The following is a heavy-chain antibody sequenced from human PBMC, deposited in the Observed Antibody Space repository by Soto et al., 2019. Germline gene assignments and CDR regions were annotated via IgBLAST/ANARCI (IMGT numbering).Heavy chain of an antibody. V-gene: IGHV1-18*01. Sequence: QDQLVQSGGEVKKPGASVKVSCKASGYSFTNYGITWVRQAPGQGVEWMGWISAYNGDTSYAQKTQGRVTMTTDASTSTAYLELRSLRSDDTAVYYCARDRGVAPPVAGNTHYYYYMDVWGKGTTVTVSS. CDR3: ARDRGVAPPVAGNTHYYYYMDV. CDR2: ISAYNGDT. J-gene: IGHJ6*03. CDR1: GYSFTNYG. D-gene: IGHD6-19*01.